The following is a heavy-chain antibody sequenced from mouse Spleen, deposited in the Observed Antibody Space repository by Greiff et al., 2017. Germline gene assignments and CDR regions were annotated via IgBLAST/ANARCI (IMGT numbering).Heavy chain of an antibody. Sequence: QVHVKQSGAELAKPGASVKLSCKASGYTFTSYWMHWVKQRPGQGLEWIGYINPSSGYTKYNQKFKDKATLTADKSSSTAYMQLSSLTYEDSAVYYCARSGSSWYFDVWGAGTTVTVSS. CDR2: INPSSGYT. D-gene: IGHD1-1*01. CDR3: ARSGSSWYFDV. J-gene: IGHJ1*01. CDR1: GYTFTSYW. V-gene: IGHV1-7*01.